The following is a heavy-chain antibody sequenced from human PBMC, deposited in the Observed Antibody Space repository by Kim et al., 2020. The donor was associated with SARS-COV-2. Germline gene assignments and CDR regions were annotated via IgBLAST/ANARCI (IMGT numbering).Heavy chain of an antibody. D-gene: IGHD1-1*01. CDR1: GFTFSSYS. CDR2: ISSSSSYI. CDR3: ARDLLNWNDIPFDY. Sequence: GGSLRLSCAASGFTFSSYSMNWVRQAPGKGLEWVSSISSSSSYIYYADSVKGRFTISRDNAKNSLYLQMNSLRAEDTAVYYCARDLLNWNDIPFDYWGQGTLVTVSS. J-gene: IGHJ4*02. V-gene: IGHV3-21*01.